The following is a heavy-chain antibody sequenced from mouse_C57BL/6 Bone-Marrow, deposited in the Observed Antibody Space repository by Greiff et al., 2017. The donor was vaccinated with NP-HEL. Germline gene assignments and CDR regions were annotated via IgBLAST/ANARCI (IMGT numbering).Heavy chain of an antibody. V-gene: IGHV5-6*01. Sequence: EVQVVESGGDLVKPGGSLKLSCAASGFTFSSYGMSWVRQTPDKRLEWVATISSGGSYTYYPDSVKGRFTISRDNAKNTLYLQMSSLKSEDTAMYYCASPYYYGSSRPGFAYWGQGTLVTVSA. CDR3: ASPYYYGSSRPGFAY. J-gene: IGHJ3*01. D-gene: IGHD1-1*01. CDR2: ISSGGSYT. CDR1: GFTFSSYG.